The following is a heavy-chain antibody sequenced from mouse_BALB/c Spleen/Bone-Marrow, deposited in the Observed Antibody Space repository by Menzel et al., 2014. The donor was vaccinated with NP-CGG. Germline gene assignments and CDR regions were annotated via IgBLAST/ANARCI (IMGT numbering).Heavy chain of an antibody. Sequence: QVQLKHSGPEVVRPGVSMKISCKGSGYTFTEYAMHWVKQSHAKSLEWIGVINPYNGETNYNQKFKDKATMTVDKSSSTAYMELARLTSEDSAIYYCARCYYYGISYYFDYWGQGTTLTVSS. D-gene: IGHD1-1*01. CDR3: ARCYYYGISYYFDY. CDR2: INPYNGET. V-gene: IGHV1-67*01. J-gene: IGHJ2*01. CDR1: GYTFTEYA.